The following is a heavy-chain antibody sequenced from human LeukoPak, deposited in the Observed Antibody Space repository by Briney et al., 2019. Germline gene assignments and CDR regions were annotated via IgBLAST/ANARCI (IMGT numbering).Heavy chain of an antibody. D-gene: IGHD2-2*01. CDR3: ARGPYCSSTSCYLRGAFGI. V-gene: IGHV1-2*02. Sequence: GGSVKVSCKASGYTFTGYYMHWVRQAPGQGLEWMGWINPNSGGTNYAQKFQGRVTMTRDTSISTAYMELSRLRSDDTAVYYCARGPYCSSTSCYLRGAFGIWGQGTMVTVSS. CDR1: GYTFTGYY. J-gene: IGHJ3*02. CDR2: INPNSGGT.